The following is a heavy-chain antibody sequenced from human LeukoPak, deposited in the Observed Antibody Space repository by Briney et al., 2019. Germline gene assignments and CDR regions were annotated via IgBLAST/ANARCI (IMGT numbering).Heavy chain of an antibody. CDR1: GFTFSDYY. D-gene: IGHD3-9*01. Sequence: GGSLRLSCAASGFTFSDYYMSWIRQAPGKGLEWVSYISSSSSYTNYADSVKGRFTISRDNTKNSLYLQMNSLRAEDTAVYYCARETDILTGYNDYWGQGTLVTVSS. CDR2: ISSSSSYT. J-gene: IGHJ4*02. CDR3: ARETDILTGYNDY. V-gene: IGHV3-11*06.